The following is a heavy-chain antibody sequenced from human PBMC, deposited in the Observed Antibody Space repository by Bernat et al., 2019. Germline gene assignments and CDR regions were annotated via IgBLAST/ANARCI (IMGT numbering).Heavy chain of an antibody. V-gene: IGHV5-51*01. CDR3: ARHACGGDCYSDY. Sequence: ELQLVQSGAEVKKPGESLKISCKGSGYSFSTHWIAWVRQMHGKGLECMGIIYPGDSDTKYSPSFQGQVTISADKSINTAYLQLSGLKASDTAMYYCARHACGGDCYSDYWGQGTLVTVSS. J-gene: IGHJ4*02. CDR2: IYPGDSDT. CDR1: GYSFSTHW. D-gene: IGHD2-21*02.